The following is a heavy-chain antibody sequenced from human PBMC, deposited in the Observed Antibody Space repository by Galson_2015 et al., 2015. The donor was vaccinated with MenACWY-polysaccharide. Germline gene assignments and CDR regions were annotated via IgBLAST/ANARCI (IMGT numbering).Heavy chain of an antibody. J-gene: IGHJ4*02. CDR2: IKGDGSSI. Sequence: SLRLSCAASGFTFSSYWMHWVRQVPGKGLMWVSRIKGDGSSIIYADSVKGRFTTSRDNTKNTVWLQMNSLRVEDTAVYYCARDPVDGSGHFDYWGQGTLVTVSS. CDR3: ARDPVDGSGHFDY. CDR1: GFTFSSYW. V-gene: IGHV3-74*01. D-gene: IGHD6-19*01.